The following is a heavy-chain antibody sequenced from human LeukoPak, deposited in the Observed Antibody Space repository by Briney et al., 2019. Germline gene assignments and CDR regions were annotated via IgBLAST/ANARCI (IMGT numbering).Heavy chain of an antibody. V-gene: IGHV3-30-3*01. CDR2: ISYDGSNK. D-gene: IGHD7-27*01. J-gene: IGHJ3*02. Sequence: PGRSLRLSCAASGFTFSSYAMPWVRQAPGKGLEWVAVISYDGSNKYYADSVKGRFTISRDNSKNTLYLQMNSLRAEDTAVYYCARDLGSPSAFDIWGQGTMVTVSS. CDR3: ARDLGSPSAFDI. CDR1: GFTFSSYA.